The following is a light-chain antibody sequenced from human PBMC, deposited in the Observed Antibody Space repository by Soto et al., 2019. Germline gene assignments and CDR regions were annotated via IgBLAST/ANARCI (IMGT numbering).Light chain of an antibody. CDR3: QQYGSSPWT. V-gene: IGKV3-20*01. J-gene: IGKJ1*01. CDR1: PSVNNDY. Sequence: EIVLTQSPGTLSLSPGAREALSCRASPSVNNDYLAWYHQKPGRAPRLVIYGASKRATGIHNRFRGGGSGTDFPLTISRLEPEDFAVYYCQQYGSSPWTFGQGTNVEIK. CDR2: GAS.